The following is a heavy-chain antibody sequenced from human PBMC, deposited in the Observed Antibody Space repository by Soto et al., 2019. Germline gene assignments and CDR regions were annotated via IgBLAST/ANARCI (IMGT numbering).Heavy chain of an antibody. CDR2: IWYDGSNK. CDR3: ARAGTTGTTTTRMIGGH. Sequence: QVQLVESGGGVVQPGRSLRLSCAASGFTFSSYGMHWVRQAPGKGLEWVAVIWYDGSNKYYADSVKGRFTISRDNSKNTLYLQMNSQRAEDTAVYYCARAGTTGTTTTRMIGGHWGQGTLVTVSS. D-gene: IGHD1-1*01. V-gene: IGHV3-33*01. J-gene: IGHJ4*02. CDR1: GFTFSSYG.